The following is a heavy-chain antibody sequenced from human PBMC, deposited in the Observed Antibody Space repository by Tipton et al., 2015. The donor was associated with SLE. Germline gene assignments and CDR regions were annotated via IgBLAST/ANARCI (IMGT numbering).Heavy chain of an antibody. D-gene: IGHD3-10*01. Sequence: SLRLSCAGSGLTFSTYAMHWVRQAPGKGLQWVAVISYDGNKKYHADSVKGRFTISRDNSKNTLYLQMNSLRAEDTAVYYCASQLLFFFYGMDVWGQGTTVTVSS. J-gene: IGHJ6*02. CDR1: GLTFSTYA. V-gene: IGHV3-30*01. CDR3: ASQLLFFFYGMDV. CDR2: ISYDGNKK.